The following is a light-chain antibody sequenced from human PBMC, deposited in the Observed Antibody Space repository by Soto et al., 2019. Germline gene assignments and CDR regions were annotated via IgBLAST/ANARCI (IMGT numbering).Light chain of an antibody. CDR3: QQYSTWPPRYT. V-gene: IGKV3-15*01. CDR2: RAS. Sequence: EIVMTQSPATLSVSPGGRATLSCRASQSVSSYLAWYQQRPGQPPRLLIYRASTRATGIPARFSGSGSGTEFSLTISRRQSEDFAVYYCQQYSTWPPRYTFGQGTKLEI. CDR1: QSVSSY. J-gene: IGKJ2*01.